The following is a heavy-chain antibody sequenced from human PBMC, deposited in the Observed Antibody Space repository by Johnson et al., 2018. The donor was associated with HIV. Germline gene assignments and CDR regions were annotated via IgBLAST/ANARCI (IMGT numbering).Heavy chain of an antibody. D-gene: IGHD3-16*01. Sequence: QVQLVESGGGLVQPGGSLRLSCAASGFTFSSYAMHWVRQAPGKGLEWVAVISYDGSNKYYADSVKGRFTISRDNSKNTLYLQMNSLRAEDTAVYYCARGGGGLPDAFDIWGQGTMVTVSS. CDR1: GFTFSSYA. CDR2: ISYDGSNK. J-gene: IGHJ3*02. V-gene: IGHV3-30*14. CDR3: ARGGGGLPDAFDI.